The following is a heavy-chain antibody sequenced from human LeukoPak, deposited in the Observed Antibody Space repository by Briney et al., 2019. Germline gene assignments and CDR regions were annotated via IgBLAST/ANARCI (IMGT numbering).Heavy chain of an antibody. CDR3: TRDRGAYNLYDY. D-gene: IGHD1-1*01. Sequence: GGSLRLSCTASGFTFGDYAMSWIRQAPGKGLEWVGFIRSKAYGETADYAASVKGRFTISRDDSKANAYLQMNSLKTEDTAVYHCTRDRGAYNLYDYWGQGTLVTVSS. V-gene: IGHV3-49*03. J-gene: IGHJ4*02. CDR1: GFTFGDYA. CDR2: IRSKAYGETA.